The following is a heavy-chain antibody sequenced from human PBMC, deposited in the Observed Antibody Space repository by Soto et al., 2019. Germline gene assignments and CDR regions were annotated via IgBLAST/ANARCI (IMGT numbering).Heavy chain of an antibody. CDR3: TIMALGRESSKLSANDY. J-gene: IGHJ4*02. Sequence: GGSLRLSCAASGFTFSGSAMHWVRQASGKGLEWVGRIRSKANSYATAYAASVKGRFTISRDDSKNTAYLQMNSLKTEDTAVYYCTIMALGRESSKLSANDYWGQGTLVTVSS. CDR2: IRSKANSYAT. CDR1: GFTFSGSA. D-gene: IGHD3-10*01. V-gene: IGHV3-73*01.